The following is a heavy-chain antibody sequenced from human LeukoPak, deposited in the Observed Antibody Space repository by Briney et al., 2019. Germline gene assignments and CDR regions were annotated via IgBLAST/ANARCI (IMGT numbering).Heavy chain of an antibody. CDR2: IYTSGNT. CDR3: ARGRKQWLARYYYYYMDV. Sequence: SETLSLTCTVSGGSISSGSYCWSWIRQPAGKGLEWIGHIYTSGNTNYNPSLKSRVTISVDTSKNQFSLKLSSVTAADTAVYYCARGRKQWLARYYYYYMDVWGKGTTVTVSS. V-gene: IGHV4-61*09. D-gene: IGHD6-19*01. CDR1: GGSISSGSYC. J-gene: IGHJ6*03.